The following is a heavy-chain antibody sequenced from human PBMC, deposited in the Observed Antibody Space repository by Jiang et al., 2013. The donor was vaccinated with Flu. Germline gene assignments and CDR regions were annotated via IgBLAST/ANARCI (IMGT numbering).Heavy chain of an antibody. D-gene: IGHD6-13*01. Sequence: GAEVKKPGASVKVSCKASGYTFTSYGISWVRQAPGQGLEWMGWISAYNGNTNYAQKLQGRVTMTTDTSTSTAYMELRSLRSEDTAVYYCARRRPGQQLVQKPKRNWFDPWGQGTLVTVSS. J-gene: IGHJ5*02. V-gene: IGHV1-18*04. CDR2: ISAYNGNT. CDR1: GYTFTSYG. CDR3: ARRRPGQQLVQKPKRNWFDP.